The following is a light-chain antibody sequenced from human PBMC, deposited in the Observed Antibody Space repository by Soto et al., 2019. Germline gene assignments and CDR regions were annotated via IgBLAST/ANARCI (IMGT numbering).Light chain of an antibody. J-gene: IGLJ1*01. Sequence: ALTQPASVSGSPGQSITISFTGTRTDVGGYNFVSWYQQHPGKAPKLIIYEVSNRPSGVSNRFSGSKSDNTASLTISGLQAEDEADSYCCSCVSSKTYVCGTWNKSP. CDR1: RTDVGGYNF. CDR3: CSCVSSKTYV. V-gene: IGLV2-14*01. CDR2: EVS.